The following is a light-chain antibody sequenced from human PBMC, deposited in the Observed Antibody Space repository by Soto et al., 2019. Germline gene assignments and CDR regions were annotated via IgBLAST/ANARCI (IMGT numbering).Light chain of an antibody. CDR3: GTWDSSLSAVV. J-gene: IGLJ2*01. CDR1: SSNIGNNY. CDR2: DNN. V-gene: IGLV1-51*01. Sequence: QSVLTQPPSVSAAPGQKVTLSCSGSSSNIGNNYVSWYQQLQGTAPKLLIYDNNKRPSGIPDRFSGSKSGTSATLGITGLQTGDEADYYCGTWDSSLSAVVFGGGTKLTVL.